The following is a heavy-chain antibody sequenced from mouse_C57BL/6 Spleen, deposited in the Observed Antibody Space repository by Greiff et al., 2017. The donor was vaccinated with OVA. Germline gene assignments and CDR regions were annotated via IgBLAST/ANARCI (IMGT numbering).Heavy chain of an antibody. CDR1: GYTFTSYW. D-gene: IGHD4-1*01. J-gene: IGHJ2*01. Sequence: QVQLQQPGAELVKPGASVKLSCKASGYTFTSYWMHWVKQRPGRGLEWIGRIEPNSGGTKYNEKFKSKATLTVDKPSSTAYLQLSSLPSEDSAVSYCARSDLGEFNSFAYWGQGTPLTVSS. CDR3: ARSDLGEFNSFAY. V-gene: IGHV1-72*01. CDR2: IEPNSGGT.